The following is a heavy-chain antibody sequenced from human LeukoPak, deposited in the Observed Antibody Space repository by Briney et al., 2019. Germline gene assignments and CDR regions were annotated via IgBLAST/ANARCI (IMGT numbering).Heavy chain of an antibody. CDR3: AREYSSSSGRRAFDI. V-gene: IGHV4-59*08. D-gene: IGHD6-6*01. J-gene: IGHJ3*02. CDR2: IYYSGNT. Sequence: PSETLSLTYTVSAASITGYYWRWTRQPPGKGLEWIGYIYYSGNTNYNPSLKSRLTISIDTSENQFSLKLSSVTAADTAVYYCAREYSSSSGRRAFDIWGQGTMVTVSS. CDR1: AASITGYY.